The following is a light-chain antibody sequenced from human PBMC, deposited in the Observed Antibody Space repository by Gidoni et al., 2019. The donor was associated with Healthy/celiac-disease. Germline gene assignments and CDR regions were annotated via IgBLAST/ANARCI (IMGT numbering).Light chain of an antibody. V-gene: IGLV3-9*01. J-gene: IGLJ2*01. CDR2: RDN. CDR3: QVWDSSTVV. CDR1: NVGTKN. Sequence: SYELTQPLSVSVALGQTARITCGENNVGTKNVHWYQQEPGQAPVLVIYRDNNRPSGIPERFSGSNSGNTATLTISRAQAGDEADYYCQVWDSSTVVFGGGTKLTVL.